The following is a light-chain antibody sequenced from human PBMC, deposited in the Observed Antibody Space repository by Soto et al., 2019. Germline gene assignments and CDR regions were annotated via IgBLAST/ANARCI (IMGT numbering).Light chain of an antibody. V-gene: IGKV3-15*01. CDR3: QQYHNWPPQYT. CDR1: QTISSN. J-gene: IGKJ2*01. CDR2: GAS. Sequence: EIVMTQSPATLSVSPGERATLSCRASQTISSNLARYQQKPGQAPRLLIHGASTRAAGVPARFSGSGSGTEFTLTITSLQSEDFAVYDCQQYHNWPPQYTFGQGTQLQIK.